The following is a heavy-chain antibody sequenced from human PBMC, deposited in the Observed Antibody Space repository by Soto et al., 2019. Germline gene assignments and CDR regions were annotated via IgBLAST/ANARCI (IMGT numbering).Heavy chain of an antibody. Sequence: QVQLQESGPGLVKPSQTLSLTCTVSGGSISGGVYYWSWIRQPPGKGLEWIGYIFDSGSTYYNPSLNSRVTLSVDTSKHQFSLRLSSVTAADTAVYYCAREIIPMTTDWYFDLWGRGTLVTVSS. CDR3: AREIIPMTTDWYFDL. V-gene: IGHV4-30-4*01. J-gene: IGHJ2*01. CDR1: GGSISGGVYY. CDR2: IFDSGST. D-gene: IGHD4-17*01.